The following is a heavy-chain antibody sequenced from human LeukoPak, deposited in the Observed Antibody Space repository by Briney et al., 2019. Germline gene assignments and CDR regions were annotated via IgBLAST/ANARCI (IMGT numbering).Heavy chain of an antibody. CDR2: INHSGST. CDR3: ARGGRRIYGQES. Sequence: SETLSLTCAVYGGSFSGYYWSWIRQPPGKGLEWIGEINHSGSTNYNPSLKSRVTISVDTSKNQFSLKLSSATAADTAVYYCARGGRRIYGQESWGQGTLVTVSS. V-gene: IGHV4-34*01. D-gene: IGHD3-10*01. CDR1: GGSFSGYY. J-gene: IGHJ5*02.